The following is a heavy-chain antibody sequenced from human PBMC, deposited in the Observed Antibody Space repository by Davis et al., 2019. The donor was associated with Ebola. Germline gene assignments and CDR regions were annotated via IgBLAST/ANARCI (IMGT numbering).Heavy chain of an antibody. D-gene: IGHD3-3*01. CDR2: ISSSGNYI. CDR3: AKSGLSFGVVKYHYGMDV. V-gene: IGHV3-21*04. CDR1: GFTFSNYA. Sequence: GGSLRLSCAASGFTFSNYAMNWVRQAPGKGLEWVSTISSSGNYIYSAESVKGRFPISRDNSKKTLYLKMNSLRAEDTDVYYCAKSGLSFGVVKYHYGMDVWGKGTTVTVSS. J-gene: IGHJ6*04.